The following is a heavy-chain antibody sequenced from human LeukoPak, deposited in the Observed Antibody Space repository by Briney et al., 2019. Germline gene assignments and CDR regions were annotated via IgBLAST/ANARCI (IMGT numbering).Heavy chain of an antibody. Sequence: PSETLSLTCTVSGGSISSYYWSWIRQPPGEGLEWIGYIYYSGSTNYNPSLKSRVTISVDTSKNQFSLKLSSVTAADTAVYYCARGDYYGPVDYWGQGTLVTVSS. CDR1: GGSISSYY. D-gene: IGHD3-10*01. J-gene: IGHJ4*02. CDR3: ARGDYYGPVDY. V-gene: IGHV4-59*01. CDR2: IYYSGST.